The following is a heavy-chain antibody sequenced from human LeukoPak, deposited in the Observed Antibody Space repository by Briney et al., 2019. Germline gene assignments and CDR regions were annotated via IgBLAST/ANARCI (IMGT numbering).Heavy chain of an antibody. D-gene: IGHD4-17*01. CDR2: IRFDGTNT. CDR1: GFNFRIHG. CDR3: ARDAPYGESPYFLPL. Sequence: GGSLRLSCGASGFNFRIHGMHWVRQAPGKGLEWLTFIRFDGTNTFYGASVKGRFTISRDNSKNTLYLQMNSLRPEDTAVYYCARDAPYGESPYFLPLWGRGTLVTVSS. J-gene: IGHJ4*02. V-gene: IGHV3-30*02.